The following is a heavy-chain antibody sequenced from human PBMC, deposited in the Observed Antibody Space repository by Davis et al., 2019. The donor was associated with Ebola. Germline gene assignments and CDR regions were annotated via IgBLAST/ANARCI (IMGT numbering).Heavy chain of an antibody. CDR2: INPSGGST. D-gene: IGHD6-19*01. CDR1: RYTFVGYY. Sequence: AASVKVSCKASRYTFVGYYMHWVRQAPGQGLEWMGIINPSGGSTSYAQKFQGRVTMTRDTSTSTVYMELSSLRSEDTAVYYCAREAGSGWYSWFDPWGQGTLVTVSS. CDR3: AREAGSGWYSWFDP. J-gene: IGHJ5*02. V-gene: IGHV1-46*01.